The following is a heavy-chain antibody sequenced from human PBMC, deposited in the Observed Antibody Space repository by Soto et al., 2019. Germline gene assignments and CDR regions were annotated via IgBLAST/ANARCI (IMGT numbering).Heavy chain of an antibody. D-gene: IGHD3-3*01. Sequence: QITLKESGPTLVKPTQALTLTCTFSGFSLTTYAVGVGWIRQPPGKALEWLALIYWDDDKRYRPSLKSRLTITTDTSKNQVVLRMTNMDPVDTATYYCAHGGGEFWSGYAYFDYWGQGTLVTVSS. J-gene: IGHJ4*02. V-gene: IGHV2-5*02. CDR3: AHGGGEFWSGYAYFDY. CDR1: GFSLTTYAVG. CDR2: IYWDDDK.